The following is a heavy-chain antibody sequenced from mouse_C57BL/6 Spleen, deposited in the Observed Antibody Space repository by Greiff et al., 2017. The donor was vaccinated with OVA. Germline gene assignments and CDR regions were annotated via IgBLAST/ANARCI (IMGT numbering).Heavy chain of an antibody. V-gene: IGHV1-54*01. J-gene: IGHJ2*01. CDR2: INPGSGGT. CDR3: ARDRDY. CDR1: GYAFTNYL. Sequence: QLQQSGAELVRPGTSVKVSCKASGYAFTNYLIEWVKQRPGQGLEWIGVINPGSGGTNYNEKFKGKATLTADKSSSTAYMQLSSLTSEDSAVYFCARDRDYWGQGTTLTVSS.